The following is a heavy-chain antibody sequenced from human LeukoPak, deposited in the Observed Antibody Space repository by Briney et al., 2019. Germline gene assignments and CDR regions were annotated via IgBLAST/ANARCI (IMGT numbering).Heavy chain of an antibody. V-gene: IGHV1-2*04. J-gene: IGHJ4*02. CDR1: GYTFTDYY. CDR2: INPNSGGT. D-gene: IGHD6-13*01. CDR3: ARGGYSSSWWRGGEGFDY. Sequence: AAVNVSCKASGYTFTDYYMHWVRQAPGQGGEWMGWINPNSGGTNYAQKFQGWVTMTRDTSISTAYMELSRLRSDDTAVYYCARGGYSSSWWRGGEGFDYWGQGTLVTVSS.